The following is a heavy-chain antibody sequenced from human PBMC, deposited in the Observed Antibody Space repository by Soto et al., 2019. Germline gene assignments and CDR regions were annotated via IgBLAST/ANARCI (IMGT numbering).Heavy chain of an antibody. CDR2: ISFDSSNK. Sequence: QVQLVESGGGVVQPGRSLRLSCTGSGFTFSPYTMHWVRQAPGKGLEWVALISFDSSNKYYADSVKGRFSISRDNSKNTLFLQMDSLRPDDTAVYYCARDRLRLGELSLIGYFDYWGQGTLVTVSS. V-gene: IGHV3-30*01. CDR3: ARDRLRLGELSLIGYFDY. CDR1: GFTFSPYT. D-gene: IGHD3-16*02. J-gene: IGHJ4*02.